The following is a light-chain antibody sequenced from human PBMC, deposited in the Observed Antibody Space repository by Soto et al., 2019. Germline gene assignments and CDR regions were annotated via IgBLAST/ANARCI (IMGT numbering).Light chain of an antibody. CDR2: SNN. CDR3: AAWDDNLNGSYV. V-gene: IGLV1-44*01. J-gene: IGLJ1*01. CDR1: SSNIGSNT. Sequence: QSVLTQPPSASGTPGQRVTISCSGSSSNIGSNTVNWYQQLPGTAPKLLIYSNNQRPSGVPDRFSGSKSGTSASLAISGLQSEDDADYYCAAWDDNLNGSYVFGPGTKVTVL.